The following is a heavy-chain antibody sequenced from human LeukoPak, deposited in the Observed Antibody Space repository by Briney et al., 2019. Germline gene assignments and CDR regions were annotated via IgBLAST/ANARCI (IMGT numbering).Heavy chain of an antibody. CDR2: ISGSGGGT. D-gene: IGHD3-10*01. CDR3: AKRGVVIRVLLVGFHKEAYYFDS. CDR1: GITLSNYG. Sequence: GGSLRLSCAVSGITLSNYGMSWVRQAPGKGLEWVAGISGSGGGTNYADSVKGRFTISRDNPKNTLFLQMNSLRVEDTAVYFCAKRGVVIRVLLVGFHKEAYYFDSWGQGALVTVSS. J-gene: IGHJ4*02. V-gene: IGHV3-23*01.